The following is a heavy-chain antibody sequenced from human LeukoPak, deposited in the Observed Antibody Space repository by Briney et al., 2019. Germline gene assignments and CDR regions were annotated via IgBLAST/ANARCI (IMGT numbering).Heavy chain of an antibody. CDR3: AGGGDFDY. CDR1: GFIFSIYF. J-gene: IGHJ4*02. D-gene: IGHD3-16*01. CDR2: SSRTSEYI. V-gene: IGHV3-21*01. Sequence: GGSLILSCAASGFIFSIYFMNWVRHAPGKGLEWVSSSSRTSEYIHYADSVRGRFAISRDNAKNSVYLQMNSLRAEDTAVYFCAGGGDFDYWGQGILVTVSA.